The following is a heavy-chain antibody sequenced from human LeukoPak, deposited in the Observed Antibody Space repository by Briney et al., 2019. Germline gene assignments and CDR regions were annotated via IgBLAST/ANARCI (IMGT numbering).Heavy chain of an antibody. Sequence: PSETLSLTCIVSGGSISSGGYYWSWIRQHPGKGLEWIGYIYYSGSTYYNPSLKSRVTISVDTSKNQFSLKLSSVTAADTAVYYCARETRIAAAGDQGYYYGMDVWGQGTLVTVSS. CDR1: GGSISSGGYY. CDR3: ARETRIAAAGDQGYYYGMDV. J-gene: IGHJ6*02. D-gene: IGHD6-13*01. CDR2: IYYSGST. V-gene: IGHV4-31*03.